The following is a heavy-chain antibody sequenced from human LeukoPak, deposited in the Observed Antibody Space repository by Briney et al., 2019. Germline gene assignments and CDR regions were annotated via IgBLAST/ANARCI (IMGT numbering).Heavy chain of an antibody. V-gene: IGHV3-23*01. CDR2: ISVSGGNT. CDR1: GFTFSSCA. Sequence: GGSLRFSCAASGFTFSSCAMSWVRQAPGKGLEWVSSISVSGGNTYYADSVKGRFTISRDNSKNTLYLQMDSLRAEDTAVYYCAKADSGWYDFDYWGQGTLVTVSS. D-gene: IGHD6-19*01. CDR3: AKADSGWYDFDY. J-gene: IGHJ4*02.